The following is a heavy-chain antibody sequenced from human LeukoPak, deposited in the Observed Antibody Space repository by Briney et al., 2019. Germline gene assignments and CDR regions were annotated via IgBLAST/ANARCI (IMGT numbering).Heavy chain of an antibody. CDR2: IYTSGTT. CDR3: SRGGTDDPFNY. V-gene: IGHV3-66*01. J-gene: IGHJ4*02. Sequence: GGSLRLSCAASGFSVSNFYMSWVRQAPGKGLEWVSVIYTSGTTYYSDSVKGRFTISRDNSKNTLYLQMNSLRAGDTAVYYCSRGGTDDPFNYWGQGTLVTVSS. CDR1: GFSVSNFY. D-gene: IGHD1-1*01.